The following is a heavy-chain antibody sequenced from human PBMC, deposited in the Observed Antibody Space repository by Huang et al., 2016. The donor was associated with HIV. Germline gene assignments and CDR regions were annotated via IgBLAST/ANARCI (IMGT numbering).Heavy chain of an antibody. Sequence: EVELVESGGGLVKPGGSLRLSCAASGFAFSSYGMNWVRQAPGKGLGWVAFICRYSSYIYYADSVKGRVTISRDNAKSSSYLQLDSLRAEDTAVYYCAYQQWLVGGLNHWGQGTLVVVSS. J-gene: IGHJ5*02. D-gene: IGHD6-19*01. CDR3: AYQQWLVGGLNH. CDR2: ICRYSSYI. CDR1: GFAFSSYG. V-gene: IGHV3-21*02.